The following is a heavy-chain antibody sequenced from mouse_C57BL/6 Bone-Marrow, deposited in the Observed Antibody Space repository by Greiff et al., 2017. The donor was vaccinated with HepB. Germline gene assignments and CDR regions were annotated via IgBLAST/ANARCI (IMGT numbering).Heavy chain of an antibody. CDR1: GYAFTNYL. J-gene: IGHJ3*01. CDR2: INPGSGGT. Sequence: VQRVESGAELVRPGTSVKVSCKASGYAFTNYLIEWVKQRPGQGLEWIGVINPGSGGTNYNEKFKGQATLTADKSSSTAYMQLSSLTSVDSAVYFCARENFLAWFAYGGKGTLVTVSA. V-gene: IGHV1-54*01. CDR3: ARENFLAWFAY.